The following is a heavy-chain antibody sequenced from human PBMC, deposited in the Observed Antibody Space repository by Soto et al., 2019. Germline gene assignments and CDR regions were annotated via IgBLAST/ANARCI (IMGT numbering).Heavy chain of an antibody. J-gene: IGHJ4*02. CDR2: IDWDDDK. V-gene: IGHV2-70*11. CDR3: ARMGQQLDYFDY. D-gene: IGHD6-13*01. CDR1: GFSLSTSGMC. Sequence: SGPTLVNPTQTLTLTCTFSGFSLSTSGMCVSWIRQPPGKALEWLARIDWDDDKYYSTSLKTRLTISKDTSKNQVVLTMTNMDPVDTATYYCARMGQQLDYFDYWGQGTLVTVSS.